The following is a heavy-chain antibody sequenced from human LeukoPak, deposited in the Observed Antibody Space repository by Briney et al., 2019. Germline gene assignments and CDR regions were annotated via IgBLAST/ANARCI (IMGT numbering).Heavy chain of an antibody. CDR1: GGTFSSYA. J-gene: IGHJ4*02. CDR2: MNPNSGNT. Sequence: ASVKVSCKASGGTFSSYAISWVRQAPGQGLEWMGWMNPNSGNTGYAQKFQGRVTITRNTSISTAYMELSSLRSEDTAVYYCARYYDFWSAYDYWGQGTLVTVSS. D-gene: IGHD3-3*01. V-gene: IGHV1-8*03. CDR3: ARYYDFWSAYDY.